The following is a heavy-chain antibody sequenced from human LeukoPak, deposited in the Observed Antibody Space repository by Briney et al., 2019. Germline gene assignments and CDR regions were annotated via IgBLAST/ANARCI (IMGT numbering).Heavy chain of an antibody. CDR2: ISAYNGNT. CDR1: GYTFTSYG. Sequence: ASGKVSCKASGYTFTSYGISWVRQAPGQGLEWMGWISAYNGNTNYAQKLQGRVTMTRDMSTSTDYMELSSLRSEDTAIYYCARDNSVGDNAWWFDPWGQGTLVTVSS. J-gene: IGHJ5*02. V-gene: IGHV1-18*01. D-gene: IGHD1-26*01. CDR3: ARDNSVGDNAWWFDP.